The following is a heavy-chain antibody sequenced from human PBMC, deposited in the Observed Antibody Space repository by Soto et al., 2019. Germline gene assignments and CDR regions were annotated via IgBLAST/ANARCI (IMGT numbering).Heavy chain of an antibody. V-gene: IGHV4-59*08. CDR1: GGSISSYY. Sequence: QVQLQESGPGLVKPSETLSLTCTVSGGSISSYYWSWIRQPPGKGQEWIGDVYFSGSTNYNPSLKSRLTISVDTSKNQFSLSLTSVTAADTAVYYCARHSYCGGDCYWPPEFDYWGQGTLVTVSS. J-gene: IGHJ4*02. D-gene: IGHD2-21*02. CDR2: VYFSGST. CDR3: ARHSYCGGDCYWPPEFDY.